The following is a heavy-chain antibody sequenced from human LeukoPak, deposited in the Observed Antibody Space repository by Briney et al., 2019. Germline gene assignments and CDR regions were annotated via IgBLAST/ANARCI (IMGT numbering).Heavy chain of an antibody. D-gene: IGHD6-19*01. CDR1: GYTFTGYY. CDR3: ARGSGWTYYFDY. J-gene: IGHJ4*02. V-gene: IGHV1-2*02. Sequence: ASVKVSCKASGYTFTGYYMHWVRQATGQGLEWMGWINPNSGGTNYAQKFQGRVTMTRDTSISTAYMELSRLRSDDTAVYYCARGSGWTYYFDYWGQGTLVTVSS. CDR2: INPNSGGT.